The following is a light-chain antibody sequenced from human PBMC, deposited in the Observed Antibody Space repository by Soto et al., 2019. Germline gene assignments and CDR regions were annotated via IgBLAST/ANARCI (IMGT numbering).Light chain of an antibody. Sequence: ALTQPPSASGSPGQSVTISCTGTSNDVGGYNYVSWYQQYPGTAPKVLIYEVSKRPSGVPDRFSGSKSGNTASLTVSGLQGEDEADYYCSSYAGANSYVFGTGTKVTVL. J-gene: IGLJ1*01. CDR2: EVS. CDR3: SSYAGANSYV. CDR1: SNDVGGYNY. V-gene: IGLV2-8*01.